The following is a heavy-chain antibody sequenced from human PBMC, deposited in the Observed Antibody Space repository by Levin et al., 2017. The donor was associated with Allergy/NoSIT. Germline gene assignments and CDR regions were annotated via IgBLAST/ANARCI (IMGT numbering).Heavy chain of an antibody. D-gene: IGHD3-22*01. V-gene: IGHV3-21*01. CDR3: ASWAMYYYDRSAFDYFYYAMDV. J-gene: IGHJ6*02. CDR2: ISAGGNYI. Sequence: PGGSLRLSCAASGILFSSYDMNWVRQAPGKGLEWVSSISAGGNYIYYADSVKGRFTISRDNAKNSLFLQMNSLRVEDTAVYYCASWAMYYYDRSAFDYFYYAMDVWGQGTTVTVSS. CDR1: GILFSSYD.